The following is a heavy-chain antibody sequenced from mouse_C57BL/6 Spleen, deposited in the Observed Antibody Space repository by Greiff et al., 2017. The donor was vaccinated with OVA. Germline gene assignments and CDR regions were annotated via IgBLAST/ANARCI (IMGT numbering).Heavy chain of an antibody. V-gene: IGHV1-39*01. CDR2: INPNYGTT. CDR3: ARSGYVSSTWFAY. CDR1: GYSFTDYN. Sequence: VQLKESGPELVKPGASVKISCKASGYSFTDYNMNWVKQSNGKSLEWIGVINPNYGTTRYTQKFKGKATLTVDQSSSTAYMQLNSLTSEDSSVYYCARSGYVSSTWFAYWGQGTLVTVSA. J-gene: IGHJ3*01. D-gene: IGHD1-2*01.